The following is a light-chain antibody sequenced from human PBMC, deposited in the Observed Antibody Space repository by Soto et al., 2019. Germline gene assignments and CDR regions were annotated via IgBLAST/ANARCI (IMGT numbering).Light chain of an antibody. V-gene: IGLV2-14*01. CDR2: EVS. CDR1: SSDVGGYNY. CDR3: SSYTSSSPRV. Sequence: QSALTQPASVSGSPGQSITISCTGTSSDVGGYNYVSWYQQHPGKAPKLMIYEVSNRPSGVSNRFSGSKSGNTASLTISGLQAEDGADYYCSSYTSSSPRVFGTGPKLTVL. J-gene: IGLJ1*01.